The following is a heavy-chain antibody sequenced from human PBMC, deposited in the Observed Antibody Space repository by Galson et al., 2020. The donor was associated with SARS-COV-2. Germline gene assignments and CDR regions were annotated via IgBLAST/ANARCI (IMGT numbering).Heavy chain of an antibody. CDR3: AGIYSGSYLGWFGP. J-gene: IGHJ5*02. CDR2: ISYDGSNK. D-gene: IGHD1-26*01. CDR1: GFTISSYA. Sequence: GESLTLSCAASGFTISSYAMHWVRQAPGKGLEWVAVISYDGSNKYYADSVKGRFTISRDNSKNTLYLQMNSMRAEDTAVYYCAGIYSGSYLGWFGPWGQGTLVTVSS. V-gene: IGHV3-30-3*01.